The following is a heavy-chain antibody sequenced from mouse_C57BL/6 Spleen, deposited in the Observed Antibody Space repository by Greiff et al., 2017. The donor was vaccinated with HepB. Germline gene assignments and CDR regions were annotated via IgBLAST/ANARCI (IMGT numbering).Heavy chain of an antibody. CDR1: GFTFSSYT. Sequence: EVQRVESGGGLVKPGGSLKLSCAASGFTFSSYTMSWVRQTPEKRLEWVATISGGGGNTYYPDSVKGRFTISRDNAKNTLYLQMSSLRSEDTALYYCARHGSNYLDYWGQGTTLTVSS. J-gene: IGHJ2*01. V-gene: IGHV5-9*01. CDR3: ARHGSNYLDY. CDR2: ISGGGGNT.